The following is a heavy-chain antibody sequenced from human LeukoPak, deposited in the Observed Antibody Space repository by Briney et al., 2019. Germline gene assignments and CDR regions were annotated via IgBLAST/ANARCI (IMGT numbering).Heavy chain of an antibody. CDR2: INHSGRT. V-gene: IGHV4-34*01. D-gene: IGHD4-17*01. J-gene: IGHJ4*02. CDR1: GGSFSGYY. CDR3: ARAAEPTVIGY. Sequence: SETLSLTCAVYGGSFSGYYWSWIRQPPGKGLEWIGEINHSGRTNYNPSLKSRVTISVDTSKNQFSLNLNSVTAADTAVHYCARAAEPTVIGYWGQGTLVTVSS.